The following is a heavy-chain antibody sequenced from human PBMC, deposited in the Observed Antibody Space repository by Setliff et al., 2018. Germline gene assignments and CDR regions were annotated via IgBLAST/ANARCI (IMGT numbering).Heavy chain of an antibody. CDR3: VRDRPDHYEGAFDI. Sequence: ETLSLTCTVSGGSISRSSYYWGWVRQPPGKGLEWIGSIYHTGTTDYNASLRSRVSISVDTAKNEYSLRLASVTAADTGVYYCVRDRPDHYEGAFDIWGQGTMVT. CDR1: GGSISRSSYY. V-gene: IGHV4-39*07. D-gene: IGHD4-17*01. J-gene: IGHJ3*02. CDR2: IYHTGTT.